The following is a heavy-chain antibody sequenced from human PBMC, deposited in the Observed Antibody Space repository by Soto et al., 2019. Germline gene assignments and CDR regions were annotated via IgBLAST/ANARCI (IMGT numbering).Heavy chain of an antibody. Sequence: GGSLRLSCKASGFTVGDYILSWFRQAPGKGLEWVGFIRSKGYGGTTEYAASVKGRFTISRDDSKSIAYVQMNSLKTEDTAVYYCTRALYYYDSGSYYGMDVWGQGTTVTVSS. CDR2: IRSKGYGGTT. CDR1: GFTVGDYI. J-gene: IGHJ6*02. V-gene: IGHV3-49*03. CDR3: TRALYYYDSGSYYGMDV. D-gene: IGHD3-10*01.